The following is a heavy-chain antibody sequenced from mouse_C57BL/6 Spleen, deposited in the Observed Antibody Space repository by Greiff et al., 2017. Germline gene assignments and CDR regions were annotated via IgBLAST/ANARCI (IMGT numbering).Heavy chain of an antibody. CDR3: ARAYYSRAMDY. Sequence: EVQLVESGPGMVKPSQSLSLTCTVTGYSITSGYDWHWIRHFPGNKLEWMGYISYSGSTNYNPSLKSRISITHDTSKNHFFLKLNSVTTEDTATYYCARAYYSRAMDYWGQGTSVTVSS. D-gene: IGHD1-1*01. CDR2: ISYSGST. V-gene: IGHV3-1*01. CDR1: GYSITSGYD. J-gene: IGHJ4*01.